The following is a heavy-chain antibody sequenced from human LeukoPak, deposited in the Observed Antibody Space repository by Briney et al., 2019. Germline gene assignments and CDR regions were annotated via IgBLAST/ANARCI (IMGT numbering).Heavy chain of an antibody. J-gene: IGHJ4*02. D-gene: IGHD1-26*01. Sequence: GGSLRLSCAASGFTFSSYSMNWVRQAPGKGLEWVSYISSSSSTMYYADSVKGRFTISRDNAKSSLYLQLNSLRDEDTAVYSCARGRSGSYLNVFDYWGQGTLVTVSS. V-gene: IGHV3-48*02. CDR3: ARGRSGSYLNVFDY. CDR2: ISSSSSTM. CDR1: GFTFSSYS.